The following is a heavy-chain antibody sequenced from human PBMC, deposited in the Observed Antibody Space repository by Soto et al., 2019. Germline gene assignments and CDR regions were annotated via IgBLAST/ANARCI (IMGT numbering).Heavy chain of an antibody. CDR3: AKDSGRYNRERVYWYFDL. Sequence: EVQLLESGGGLVQPGGSLRLSCAASGFTFSRYMMNWVRQTPGKGLEWVSTISGSGASTYYADSVKGRFTISRDNSKNTPYLPLNSLRAEDTALYYCAKDSGRYNRERVYWYFDLWGRGTLVTVSS. V-gene: IGHV3-23*01. CDR1: GFTFSRYM. J-gene: IGHJ2*01. CDR2: ISGSGAST. D-gene: IGHD1-1*01.